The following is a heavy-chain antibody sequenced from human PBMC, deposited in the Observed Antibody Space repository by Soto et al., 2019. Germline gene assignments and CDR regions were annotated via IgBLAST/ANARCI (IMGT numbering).Heavy chain of an antibody. V-gene: IGHV3-23*01. J-gene: IGHJ6*02. CDR3: AKDKARTTVTLFGMDV. CDR2: ISGSGGST. CDR1: GFTFSSYA. D-gene: IGHD4-17*01. Sequence: LRLSFAASGFTFSSYAMSWVRQAPGKGLEWVSAISGSGGSTYYADSVKGRFTISRDNSKNTLYLQMNSLRAEDTAVYYCAKDKARTTVTLFGMDVWGQGTTVTVSS.